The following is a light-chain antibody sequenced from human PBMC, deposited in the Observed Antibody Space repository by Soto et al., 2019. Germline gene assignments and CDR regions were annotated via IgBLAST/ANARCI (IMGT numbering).Light chain of an antibody. V-gene: IGKV3-15*01. CDR2: GAS. CDR3: LQYNSWPRGT. CDR1: QTFSNS. J-gene: IGKJ3*01. Sequence: EIVLTQSPGTLSLSPGERATLSCRASQTFSNSFLSWFQQIPGQAPRLLLYGASTRATGIPVRFRGSGSGTEFTLTISSLQSEDSAVYYCLQYNSWPRGTFGPGTKVEIK.